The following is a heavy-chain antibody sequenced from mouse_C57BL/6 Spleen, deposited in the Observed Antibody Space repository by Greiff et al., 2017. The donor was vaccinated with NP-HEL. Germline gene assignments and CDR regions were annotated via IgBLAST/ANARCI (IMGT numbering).Heavy chain of an antibody. V-gene: IGHV5-4*01. CDR2: ISDGGSYT. CDR1: GFTFSSYA. J-gene: IGHJ1*03. CDR3: ARDRDGSNYWYFDV. Sequence: VQLKESGGGLVKPGGSLKLSCAASGFTFSSYAMSWVRQTPEKRLEWVATISDGGSYTYYPDNVKGRFTISRDNAKNNLYLQMSHLKSEDTAMYYCARDRDGSNYWYFDVWGTGTTVTVSS. D-gene: IGHD1-1*01.